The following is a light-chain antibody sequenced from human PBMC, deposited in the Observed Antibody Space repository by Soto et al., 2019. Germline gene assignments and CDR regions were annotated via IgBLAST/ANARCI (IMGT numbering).Light chain of an antibody. V-gene: IGKV1-5*01. J-gene: IGKJ2*01. CDR3: QQYSRSPYT. CDR1: QNINTW. Sequence: DIQMTQSPSTLSAPVGDRVTITCRASQNINTWLAWYQQEPGKAPKLLIFEASTLQGGVPSRFSGSGSGTEFTITITGLQPDDFATFYCQQYSRSPYTFGRGTKLE. CDR2: EAS.